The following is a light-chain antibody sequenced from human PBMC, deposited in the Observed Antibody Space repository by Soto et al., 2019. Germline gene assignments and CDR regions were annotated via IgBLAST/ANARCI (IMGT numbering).Light chain of an antibody. Sequence: QSALTQPASVSGSPGQSITISCTGTSSDVVNDLLVSWYQQQPGKAPKLMIYEVSNRPSGVSNRFSGSKSGNTASLTISGLQAEDEADYYCNSYTSSSSLVFGTGTKLTVL. J-gene: IGLJ1*01. V-gene: IGLV2-14*02. CDR3: NSYTSSSSLV. CDR1: SSDVVNDLL. CDR2: EVS.